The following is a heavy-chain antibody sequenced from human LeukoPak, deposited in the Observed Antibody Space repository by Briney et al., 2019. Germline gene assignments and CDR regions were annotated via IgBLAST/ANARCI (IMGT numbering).Heavy chain of an antibody. CDR1: GFTFSSYA. V-gene: IGHV3-23*01. J-gene: IGHJ4*02. D-gene: IGHD3-22*01. CDR2: IGGSGVIT. CDR3: TKGRGGGYYFDY. Sequence: PGGSLRLSCAASGFTFSSYAMRWVRQATGKGLEWVSAIGGSGVITYYADSVKGRFTISRDNSKNTLYLQINSLRAEDTAVYYCTKGRGGGYYFDYWGQGTLVTVSS.